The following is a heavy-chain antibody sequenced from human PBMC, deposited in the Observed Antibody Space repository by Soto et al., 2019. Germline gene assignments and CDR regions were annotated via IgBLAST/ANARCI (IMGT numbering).Heavy chain of an antibody. J-gene: IGHJ4*02. V-gene: IGHV3-30*18. CDR2: ISYDGSNK. D-gene: IGHD6-13*01. CDR3: AKVSGGAAAGTFDY. Sequence: QVQLVESGGGVVQPGRSLRLSCAASGFTFSSYGMHWVRQAPGKGLEWVAVISYDGSNKYYADSVKGRFTISRDNSKNSLYLQMSSLRAEDTAVYYCAKVSGGAAAGTFDYWGQGTLVTVSS. CDR1: GFTFSSYG.